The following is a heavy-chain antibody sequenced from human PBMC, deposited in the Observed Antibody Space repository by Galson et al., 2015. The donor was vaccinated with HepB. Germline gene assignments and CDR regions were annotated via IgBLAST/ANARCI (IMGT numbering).Heavy chain of an antibody. J-gene: IGHJ4*02. V-gene: IGHV1-69*13. Sequence: SVKVSCKASGGTFNNYAIGWVRQAPGQGLEWMGGIIPIFGTPNNAQKFQARVTITADEPTSTAYMELSSLRSEDTAVYYCALKYYYDNSGYYPVHWGQGTVVTVSS. CDR1: GGTFNNYA. CDR2: IIPIFGTP. D-gene: IGHD3-22*01. CDR3: ALKYYYDNSGYYPVH.